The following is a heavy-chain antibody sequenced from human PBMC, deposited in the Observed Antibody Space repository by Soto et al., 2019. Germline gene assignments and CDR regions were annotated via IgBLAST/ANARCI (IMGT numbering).Heavy chain of an antibody. CDR2: IYYSGST. D-gene: IGHD2-2*01. CDR3: ARLKSVVVPELYYYLDG. CDR1: GGSISSYY. V-gene: IGHV4-59*08. Sequence: PSETLSLTCTVSGGSISSYYWSWIRQPPGKGLEWIGYIYYSGSTNYNPSLKSRVTISVDTSKNQFSLKLSSVTAADTAVYYCARLKSVVVPELYYYLDGSGKGTTVTVAS. J-gene: IGHJ6*03.